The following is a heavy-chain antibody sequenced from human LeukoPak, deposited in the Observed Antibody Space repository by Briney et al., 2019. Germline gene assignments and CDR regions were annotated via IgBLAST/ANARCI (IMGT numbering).Heavy chain of an antibody. D-gene: IGHD3-3*01. CDR1: GYSFTSYW. V-gene: IGHV5-51*01. Sequence: GESLKISCKGSGYSFTSYWIGWVRQMPGKGLEWMGIIYPGDSDTRYSPSFQGQVTISADKSISTAYLQWSSLKASDTAMYYCARHAGQHYDPNSFDPWGQGTLVTVSS. CDR2: IYPGDSDT. CDR3: ARHAGQHYDPNSFDP. J-gene: IGHJ5*02.